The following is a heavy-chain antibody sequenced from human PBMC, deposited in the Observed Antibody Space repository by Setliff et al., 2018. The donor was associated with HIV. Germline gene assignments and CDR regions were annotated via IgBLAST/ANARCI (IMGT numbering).Heavy chain of an antibody. J-gene: IGHJ6*03. Sequence: PGGSLRLSCAVSGLTFSNAWMSWVRQAPWTGLEWVGRSKGRIDGGTTDYAAPVKGRFTISRDDSKNTLYLQMNSLNIEDTAVYFCATIARKTDWFSGTFYYYMDVWGKGTTVTVSS. D-gene: IGHD3-9*01. V-gene: IGHV3-15*01. CDR3: ATIARKTDWFSGTFYYYMDV. CDR1: GLTFSNAW. CDR2: SKGRIDGGTT.